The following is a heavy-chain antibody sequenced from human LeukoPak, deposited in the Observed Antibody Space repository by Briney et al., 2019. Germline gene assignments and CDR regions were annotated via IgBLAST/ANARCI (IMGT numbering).Heavy chain of an antibody. D-gene: IGHD6-13*01. J-gene: IGHJ6*02. CDR2: ISSSGSTI. Sequence: PGGSLRLSCAASGFTFSDYYMSCIRQAPGKGLEWVSYISSSGSTIYYADSVKGRFTISRDNAKNSLYLQMNSLRAEDTAVYYCARENAVAARLGYYYYGMDVWGQGTTVTVSS. CDR3: ARENAVAARLGYYYYGMDV. CDR1: GFTFSDYY. V-gene: IGHV3-11*01.